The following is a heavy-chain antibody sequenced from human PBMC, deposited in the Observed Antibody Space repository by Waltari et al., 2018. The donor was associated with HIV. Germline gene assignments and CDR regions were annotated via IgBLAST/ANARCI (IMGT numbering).Heavy chain of an antibody. D-gene: IGHD2-21*02. CDR3: ARDPRFPPEYGGDYYLGGMDV. V-gene: IGHV4-31*03. CDR1: GGSIIDGGYY. Sequence: QVQLQESGPGLVKPSQTLSLTCTVSGGSIIDGGYYWSWIRQHPGNGLAWIGYIYYSGSTYYNPSLKSRVTISIDTSNKQCSLSLSSLTAADTAVYFCARDPRFPPEYGGDYYLGGMDVWGQGTTVTVSS. J-gene: IGHJ6*02. CDR2: IYYSGST.